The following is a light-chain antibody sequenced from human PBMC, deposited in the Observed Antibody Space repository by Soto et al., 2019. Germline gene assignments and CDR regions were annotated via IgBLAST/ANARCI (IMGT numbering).Light chain of an antibody. CDR3: ASYAGSDNVVV. CDR2: EVT. CDR1: SSDVGGYNY. J-gene: IGLJ2*01. Sequence: QSALTQPPSASGSPGQSVTISCTGTSSDVGGYNYVSWYQRHPDRAPKLMIYEVTKRPSGVPDRFSGSKSGNTASLTVSELQAEDEADYYCASYAGSDNVVVFGGGTKVTVL. V-gene: IGLV2-8*01.